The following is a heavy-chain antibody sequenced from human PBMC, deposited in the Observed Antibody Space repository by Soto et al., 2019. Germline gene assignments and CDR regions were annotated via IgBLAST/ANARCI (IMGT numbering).Heavy chain of an antibody. Sequence: GGSLRLSCAASGFTFSSYAMSWVRQAPGKGLEWVSAISGSGGSTYYADSVKGRFTISRDNSKNTLYLQMNSLRAEDTAVYYCAKVRSIGYYHGYFDYWGQGTLVTVSS. J-gene: IGHJ4*02. D-gene: IGHD3-22*01. CDR1: GFTFSSYA. V-gene: IGHV3-23*01. CDR3: AKVRSIGYYHGYFDY. CDR2: ISGSGGST.